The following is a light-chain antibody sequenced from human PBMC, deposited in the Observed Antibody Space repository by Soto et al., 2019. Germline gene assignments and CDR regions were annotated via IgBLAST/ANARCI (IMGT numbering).Light chain of an antibody. CDR2: KAS. V-gene: IGKV1-5*03. CDR1: QSISSW. CDR3: QQYNSYAT. Sequence: DIQITQSPSTLSASVGDRVTITCRASQSISSWLAWYQQKPGKAPKLLIYKASSLESGVPSRFSGSGSGTEFTLTISSLQPDDFATYYCQQYNSYATFGQGTKVDI. J-gene: IGKJ2*01.